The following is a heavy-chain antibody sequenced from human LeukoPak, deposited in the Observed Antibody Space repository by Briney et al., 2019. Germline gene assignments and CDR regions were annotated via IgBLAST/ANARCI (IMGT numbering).Heavy chain of an antibody. D-gene: IGHD3-10*01. V-gene: IGHV4-39*01. CDR3: ARLYYYGSGSYN. CDR1: GGSISSSSYY. J-gene: IGHJ4*02. Sequence: SETLSLTCTVSGGSISSSSYYWGWIRQPPGKGLEWIGSIYYSGSTYYNPSLKSRVTISVDTSKNQFSLKLSSVTAADTAVYYCARLYYYGSGSYNWGQGTLVIVSS. CDR2: IYYSGST.